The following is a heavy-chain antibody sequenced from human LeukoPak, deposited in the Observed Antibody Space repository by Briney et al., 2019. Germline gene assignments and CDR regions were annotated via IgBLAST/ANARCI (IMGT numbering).Heavy chain of an antibody. CDR3: ARGIMGSSCYYFDY. CDR2: VTSSSSYT. D-gene: IGHD6-13*01. V-gene: IGHV3-21*01. CDR1: GFPFSGYN. J-gene: IGHJ4*02. Sequence: GGSLKPPLAAPGFPFSGYNIKWVRLPPGKGLEGASSVTSSSSYTYYADSVKGRFTISRDNSKNSLYLQMNSLRAEDTAVYYCARGIMGSSCYYFDYWGQGTLVTVSS.